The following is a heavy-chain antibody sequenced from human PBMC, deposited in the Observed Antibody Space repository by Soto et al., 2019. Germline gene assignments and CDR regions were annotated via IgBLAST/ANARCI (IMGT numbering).Heavy chain of an antibody. D-gene: IGHD1-26*01. V-gene: IGHV3-13*04. CDR3: VRGKGGPTHRNVFAI. CDR1: GFNFNVYD. J-gene: IGHJ3*02. Sequence: PGGSLRLSCAASGFNFNVYDMHWVRQLTGKGLEWVSAIGYAGDTYYPDSVKGRFIISRESAKNSLYLQMNSLRAADTAVYYCVRGKGGPTHRNVFAIWGQGTMVLVSS. CDR2: IGYAGDT.